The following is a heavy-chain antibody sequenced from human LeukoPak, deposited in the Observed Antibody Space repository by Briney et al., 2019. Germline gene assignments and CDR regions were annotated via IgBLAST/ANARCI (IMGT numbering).Heavy chain of an antibody. V-gene: IGHV3-11*01. D-gene: IGHD2-15*01. CDR1: GFTFSDYN. Sequence: GGSLRLSCAASGFTFSDYNMRWIRQAPGKGLEWVSSISRSGSSKYYADSVKGRFTISRDNAKSSLFLQMNSLRAEDTAVYYCARVLRYCSGGNCYSGGLGYMDVWGKGTTVTISS. J-gene: IGHJ6*03. CDR3: ARVLRYCSGGNCYSGGLGYMDV. CDR2: ISRSGSSK.